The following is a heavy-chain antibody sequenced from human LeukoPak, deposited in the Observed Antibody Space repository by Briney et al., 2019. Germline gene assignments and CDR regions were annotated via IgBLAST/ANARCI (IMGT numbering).Heavy chain of an antibody. CDR1: GFTFSHYG. J-gene: IGHJ6*03. CDR3: AREGHYDILTGYSPVEYYFYYMDV. Sequence: GGSLRLSREASGFTFSHYGIHWVRQTPGKGLEWVAAISSDGVEKHYADSVKGRFTISRDNSKSTLYLQMNSLRAEDTALYYCAREGHYDILTGYSPVEYYFYYMDVWGKGTTVTASS. D-gene: IGHD3-9*01. CDR2: ISSDGVEK. V-gene: IGHV3-30*04.